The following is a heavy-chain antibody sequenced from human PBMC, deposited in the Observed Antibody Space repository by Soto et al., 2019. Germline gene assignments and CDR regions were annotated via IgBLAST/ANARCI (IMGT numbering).Heavy chain of an antibody. CDR2: ISSSSSNT. CDR3: AADSPAWGASAFDY. CDR1: GFTFSAYS. Sequence: GGSLRLSCAASGFTFSAYSMNWVRQAPGKGLEWVSDISSSSSNTYYADSVKGRFTISRDNAKNSRYLQMNSLNTEDTAVYYCAADSPAWGASAFDYWGQGILVTVSS. D-gene: IGHD3-16*01. J-gene: IGHJ4*02. V-gene: IGHV3-48*01.